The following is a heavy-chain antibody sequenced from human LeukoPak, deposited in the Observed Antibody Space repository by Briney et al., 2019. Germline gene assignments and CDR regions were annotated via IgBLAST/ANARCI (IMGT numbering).Heavy chain of an antibody. CDR3: AKDLAGSGWYRGIDY. J-gene: IGHJ4*02. V-gene: IGHV3-30*02. CDR2: IPYDGSDK. Sequence: GGSLRLSCAASGFIFSSYGMHWVRQAPGKGLEWVAFIPYDGSDKYFADSVKGQFTVSRDNSRITLYLQLNSLRAEDTAVYYCAKDLAGSGWYRGIDYWGQGTLVTVSS. CDR1: GFIFSSYG. D-gene: IGHD6-19*01.